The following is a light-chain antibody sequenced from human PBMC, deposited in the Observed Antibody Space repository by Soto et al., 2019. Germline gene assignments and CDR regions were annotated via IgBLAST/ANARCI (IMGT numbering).Light chain of an antibody. Sequence: IQMTQSPSTLSASVGDRVTITCRASQSISGWLAWYQQKPGKAPKLLIFDASSLERGVPSRFSGSGSGTEFTLTISSLQPDDFATYYCQQYNSYSRTFGQGTKVDIK. V-gene: IGKV1-5*01. J-gene: IGKJ1*01. CDR3: QQYNSYSRT. CDR1: QSISGW. CDR2: DAS.